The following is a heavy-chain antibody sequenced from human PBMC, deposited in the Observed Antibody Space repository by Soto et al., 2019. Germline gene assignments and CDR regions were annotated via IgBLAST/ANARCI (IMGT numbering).Heavy chain of an antibody. CDR2: ISTQNGKT. V-gene: IGHV1-18*01. CDR1: GYSFTSQG. D-gene: IGHD1-1*01. Sequence: QVHLVQSGAEVKKPGASVKVSCKASGYSFTSQGISWLRQAPGQGLEWMGWISTQNGKTQYAQKVQGRVTMTSDTSTTTAYMELRSLRSDDTAVYYCARGRGTAHPLEPWGQGTLVTVSS. CDR3: ARGRGTAHPLEP. J-gene: IGHJ5*02.